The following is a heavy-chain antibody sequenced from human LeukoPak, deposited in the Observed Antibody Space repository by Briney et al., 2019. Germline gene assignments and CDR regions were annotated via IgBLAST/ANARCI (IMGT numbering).Heavy chain of an antibody. CDR2: INPSGGST. CDR1: GYTFTSYY. Sequence: GASVKVSCKASGYTFTSYYMHWVRQAPGQGLEWMGIINPSGGSTSYAQKFQGRVTMTRDTPTSTVYMELSSLRSEDTAVYYCARAEYYSYYDYVWGSYRQAYFDYWGQGTLVTVSS. D-gene: IGHD3-16*02. V-gene: IGHV1-46*01. J-gene: IGHJ4*02. CDR3: ARAEYYSYYDYVWGSYRQAYFDY.